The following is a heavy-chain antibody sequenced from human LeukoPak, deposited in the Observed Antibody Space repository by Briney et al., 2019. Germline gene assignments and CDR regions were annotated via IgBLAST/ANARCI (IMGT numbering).Heavy chain of an antibody. D-gene: IGHD5-12*01. Sequence: SETLSLTCTVSGGSISSSSYYWGWIRQPPGKGLEWIGNMYHSGNTYYNPSLKSRVTISVDTSKNQFSLKLTSVTAADTAVNYCARVITSGYYFFDYWGQGTLVTVSS. CDR2: MYHSGNT. J-gene: IGHJ4*02. CDR1: GGSISSSSYY. CDR3: ARVITSGYYFFDY. V-gene: IGHV4-39*07.